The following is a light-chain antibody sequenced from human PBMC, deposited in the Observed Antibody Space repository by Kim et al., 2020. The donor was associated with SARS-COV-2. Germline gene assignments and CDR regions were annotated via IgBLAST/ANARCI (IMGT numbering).Light chain of an antibody. V-gene: IGLV2-14*04. CDR2: DVS. CDR3: SSYTSSSPWV. Sequence: GQSITISCAGSSSEGGGYNYVSWYQQHPGKAPKLMIYDVSKRPSGVSNRFSGSKSGNTASLTISGLQAEDEADYYCSSYTSSSPWVFGGGTQLTVL. J-gene: IGLJ3*02. CDR1: SSEGGGYNY.